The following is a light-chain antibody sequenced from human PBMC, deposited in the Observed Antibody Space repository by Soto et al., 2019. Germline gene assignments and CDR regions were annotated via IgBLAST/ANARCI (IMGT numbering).Light chain of an antibody. V-gene: IGKV1-17*01. CDR3: LNNNDDPST. J-gene: IGKJ1*01. CDR1: QDIRND. CDR2: AAS. Sequence: DIQMTQSPSSLSASVGDRVTITCRASQDIRNDLGWYQQKPGKVPKLLIYAASSLQSGVPSRFSGSGSGTDFTLTISSLQPEDYATYYCLNNNDDPSTFGQGTKVEI.